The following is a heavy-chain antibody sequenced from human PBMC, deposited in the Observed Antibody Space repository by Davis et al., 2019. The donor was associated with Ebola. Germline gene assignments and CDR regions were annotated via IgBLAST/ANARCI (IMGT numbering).Heavy chain of an antibody. J-gene: IGHJ1*01. CDR2: ISYDGSDK. Sequence: PGGSLRLSCKGSGFSFRTYAIHWVRQAPGKGLEWVAVISYDGSDKWNADSMKGRISISRDNSKNTVYMEISSLRQEDTALYFCAKPSSLVQQLPLGEYFQHWGQGTLVTVSS. CDR1: GFSFRTYA. D-gene: IGHD4-11*01. V-gene: IGHV3-30-3*01. CDR3: AKPSSLVQQLPLGEYFQH.